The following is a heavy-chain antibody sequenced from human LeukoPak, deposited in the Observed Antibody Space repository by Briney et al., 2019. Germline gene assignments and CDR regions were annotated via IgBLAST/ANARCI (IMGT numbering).Heavy chain of an antibody. V-gene: IGHV4-59*08. CDR1: GGPISSYY. J-gene: IGHJ6*01. CDR2: IYYSGST. D-gene: IGHD1-26*01. CDR3: ARAPGGGATLVYGNDV. Sequence: PSETLSLTCTVSGGPISSYYWSWIRQPPGRGLEWIGYIYYSGSTNYNPSLKSRVTISVDTSKNQFSLKLSSVTAADTAVYYCARAPGGGATLVYGNDVWGQGAPVNGSS.